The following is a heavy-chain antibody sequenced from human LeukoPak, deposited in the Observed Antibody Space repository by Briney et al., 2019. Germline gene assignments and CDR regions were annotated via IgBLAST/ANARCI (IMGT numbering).Heavy chain of an antibody. Sequence: GGSLRLSCAASGFTFSDYAMSWVRQAPGKGLEWLSVISGGSSGSTYYADSVKGRFTISRDNSKNTLYLQMNSLRAEDTAVYYCANGPVAGYPVDYWGQGTLVTVSS. V-gene: IGHV3-23*01. CDR1: GFTFSDYA. CDR3: ANGPVAGYPVDY. J-gene: IGHJ4*02. CDR2: ISGGSSGST. D-gene: IGHD6-19*01.